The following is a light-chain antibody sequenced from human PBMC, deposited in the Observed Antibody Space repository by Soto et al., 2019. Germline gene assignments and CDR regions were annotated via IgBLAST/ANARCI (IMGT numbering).Light chain of an antibody. Sequence: QSVLTQSPSASASLGASVELTCTLSSGHRTYAIAWHQQQPEKGPRYLMNLNSDGRHTKGDGIPDRFSGSSSGTERYLTISSLQSEDEADYYCQTWGTGLLVFGGGTKLTVL. J-gene: IGLJ2*01. V-gene: IGLV4-69*01. CDR1: SGHRTYA. CDR2: LNSDGRH. CDR3: QTWGTGLLV.